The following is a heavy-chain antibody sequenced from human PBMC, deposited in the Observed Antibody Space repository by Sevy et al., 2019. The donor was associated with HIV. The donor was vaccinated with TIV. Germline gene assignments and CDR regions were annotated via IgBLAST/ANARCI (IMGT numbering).Heavy chain of an antibody. D-gene: IGHD3-10*01. CDR2: ISWNSGSI. J-gene: IGHJ3*02. V-gene: IGHV3-9*01. CDR3: AKERVWFGELGASDAFDI. Sequence: GGSLRLSCAASGFTFDDYAMHWVRQAPGKGLEWVSGISWNSGSIGYADSVKGRFTISRDNAKNSLYLQMNSLRAEDTALYYCAKERVWFGELGASDAFDIWGQGTMVTVSS. CDR1: GFTFDDYA.